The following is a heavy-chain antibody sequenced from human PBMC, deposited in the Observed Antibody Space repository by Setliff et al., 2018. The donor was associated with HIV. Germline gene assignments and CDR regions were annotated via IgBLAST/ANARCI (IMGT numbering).Heavy chain of an antibody. D-gene: IGHD2-21*02. V-gene: IGHV1-46*01. Sequence: ASVKVSCKASGYTFTSYYMHWVRQAPGQGLEWMGIINPSGGSTSYAQKFQGRVTMTRDTSTSTVYMELSSLRSEDTAVYYCARDGLTVPYCGGDCYDWYFDLWGRGTLVTVSS. CDR1: GYTFTSYY. CDR3: ARDGLTVPYCGGDCYDWYFDL. CDR2: INPSGGST. J-gene: IGHJ2*01.